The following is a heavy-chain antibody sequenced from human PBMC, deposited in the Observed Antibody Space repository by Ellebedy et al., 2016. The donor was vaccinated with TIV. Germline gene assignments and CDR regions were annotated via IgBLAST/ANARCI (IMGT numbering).Heavy chain of an antibody. Sequence: ASVKVSCXASGGSFRAFHFNWVRQARGQGLEWLGGINPLLGPAIYAQKFRDRVSITADESTSVVYLEVSSLRSKNTAIYYCMRGQSKVEDGFGFGFLWGQGTLVTVSS. J-gene: IGHJ4*02. D-gene: IGHD3-3*01. CDR3: MRGQSKVEDGFGFGFL. CDR1: GGSFRAFH. CDR2: INPLLGPA. V-gene: IGHV1-69*13.